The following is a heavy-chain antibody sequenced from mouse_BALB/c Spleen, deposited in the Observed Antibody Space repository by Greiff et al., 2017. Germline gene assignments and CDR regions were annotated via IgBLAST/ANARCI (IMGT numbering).Heavy chain of an antibody. D-gene: IGHD2-3*01. CDR3: AREGDCYYDY. CDR1: GFTFSDYY. V-gene: IGHV5-4*02. J-gene: IGHJ3*01. Sequence: EVQVVESGGGLVKPGGSLKLSCAASGFTFSDYYMYWVRQTPEKRLEWVATISDGGSYTYYPDSVKGRFTISRDNAKNNLYLQMSSLKSEDTAMYYRAREGDCYYDYWGQGTLVTVSA. CDR2: ISDGGSYT.